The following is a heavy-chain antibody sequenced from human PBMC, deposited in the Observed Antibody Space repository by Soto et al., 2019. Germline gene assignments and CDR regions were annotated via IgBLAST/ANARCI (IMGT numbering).Heavy chain of an antibody. D-gene: IGHD2-2*01. CDR3: AKDRPTPDIVVVPAEYYYYYMDV. J-gene: IGHJ6*03. CDR1: GFTFSSYA. V-gene: IGHV3-23*01. CDR2: ISGSGGST. Sequence: GGSLRLSCAASGFTFSSYAMSWVRQAPGKGLEWVSAISGSGGSTYYADSVKGRFTISRDNSKNTLYLQMNSLRAEDTAVYYCAKDRPTPDIVVVPAEYYYYYMDVWGKGTTVTVSS.